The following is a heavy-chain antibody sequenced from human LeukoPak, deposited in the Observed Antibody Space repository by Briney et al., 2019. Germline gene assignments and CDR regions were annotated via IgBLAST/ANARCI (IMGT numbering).Heavy chain of an antibody. CDR1: GGSISSSNW. J-gene: IGHJ5*02. V-gene: IGHV4-4*02. D-gene: IGHD6-13*01. CDR3: ARGYSSSWYNWFDP. Sequence: SETLSLTCAVSGGSISSSNWWSWVRQPPGKGLEWIGEIYHSGSTNYNPSLKSRVTISVDKSKNQFSLKLSSVTAADTAVYYCARGYSSSWYNWFDPWGQGTLVTVSS. CDR2: IYHSGST.